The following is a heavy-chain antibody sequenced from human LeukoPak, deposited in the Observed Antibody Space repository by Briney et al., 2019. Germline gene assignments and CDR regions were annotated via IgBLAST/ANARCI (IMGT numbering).Heavy chain of an antibody. CDR2: IYTSGST. CDR1: GGSISSYY. D-gene: IGHD2-2*01. V-gene: IGHV4-4*07. J-gene: IGHJ3*02. Sequence: SETLSLTCTVSGGSISSYYWSWIRQPAGKGLEWIGRIYTSGSTNYNPSLKSRVTMSVDTSKNQFSLKLSSVTAADTAVYYCARVVPRQVVPAAKGAFDIWGQGTMVTVSS. CDR3: ARVVPRQVVPAAKGAFDI.